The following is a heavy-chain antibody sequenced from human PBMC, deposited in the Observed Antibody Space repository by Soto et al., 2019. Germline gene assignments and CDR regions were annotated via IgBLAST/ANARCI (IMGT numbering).Heavy chain of an antibody. Sequence: EVQLLESGGGLVQPGGSLRLSCAASGFTFSSYAMSWVRQAPGKGLEWVSAISGSGGSTYYADSVKGRFTISRDNSKNTLYLQMNSLRAEDTAVYYCAKGDYYSGAGSYPRGFDYWGQGTLVTVSS. CDR2: ISGSGGST. CDR3: AKGDYYSGAGSYPRGFDY. V-gene: IGHV3-23*01. D-gene: IGHD3-10*01. CDR1: GFTFSSYA. J-gene: IGHJ4*02.